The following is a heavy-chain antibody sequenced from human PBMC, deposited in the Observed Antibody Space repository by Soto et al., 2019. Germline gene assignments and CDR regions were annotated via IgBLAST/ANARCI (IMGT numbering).Heavy chain of an antibody. V-gene: IGHV4-59*01. CDR2: IHYSGNP. CDR3: AIGYLGYDWYYYFDN. J-gene: IGHJ4*02. CDR1: SGSISGYY. D-gene: IGHD5-12*01. Sequence: QVQLQESGPGLVKPSETLSLTCTVSSGSISGYYWGWIRQPPGEGLEWIGYIHYSGNPHYNPSLKSRVAISVDMTRSQFSLRLISVTDADTAVYNSAIGYLGYDWYYYFDNWGQGALVTVSS.